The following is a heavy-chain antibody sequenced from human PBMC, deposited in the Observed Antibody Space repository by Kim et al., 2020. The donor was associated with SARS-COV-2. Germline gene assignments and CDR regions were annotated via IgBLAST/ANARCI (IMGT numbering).Heavy chain of an antibody. J-gene: IGHJ4*02. CDR2: IIPIFGTA. Sequence: SVKVSCKASGGTFSSYAISWVRQAPGQGLEWMGGIIPIFGTANYAQKFQGRVTITADESTSTAYMELSSLRSEDTAVYYCARDLNYYGSGSYGGDFDYWGQGTLVTVSS. CDR3: ARDLNYYGSGSYGGDFDY. D-gene: IGHD3-10*01. V-gene: IGHV1-69*13. CDR1: GGTFSSYA.